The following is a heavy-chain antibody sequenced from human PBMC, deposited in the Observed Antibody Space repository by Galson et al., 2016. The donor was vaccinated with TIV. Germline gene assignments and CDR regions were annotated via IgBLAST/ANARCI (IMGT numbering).Heavy chain of an antibody. CDR1: GGILRSYA. V-gene: IGHV1-69*13. J-gene: IGHJ4*02. D-gene: IGHD1-26*01. CDR2: ILPFFGTA. CDR3: ARGPDSGSHLDDY. Sequence: SVKVSCKASGGILRSYAINWVRQAPGQGLEWMGRILPFFGTANYAQKFQGKVTITADEATMTAYMELSSLKSEDTAVYFCARGPDSGSHLDDYWGPGTLVTVSS.